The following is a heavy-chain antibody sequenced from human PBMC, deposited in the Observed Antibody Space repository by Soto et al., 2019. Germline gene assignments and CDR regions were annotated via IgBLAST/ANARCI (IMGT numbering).Heavy chain of an antibody. Sequence: QVQLVESGGGVVQPGRSLRLSCAASGFTFSSYAMHWVRQAPGKGLEWVAVISYDGSNKYYADSVKGRFTISRDNSKNTLYLQMNSLRAEDTAVYYCEREMDLDWGQGTLVTVSS. CDR3: EREMDLD. CDR1: GFTFSSYA. V-gene: IGHV3-30-3*01. CDR2: ISYDGSNK. J-gene: IGHJ4*02. D-gene: IGHD2-2*03.